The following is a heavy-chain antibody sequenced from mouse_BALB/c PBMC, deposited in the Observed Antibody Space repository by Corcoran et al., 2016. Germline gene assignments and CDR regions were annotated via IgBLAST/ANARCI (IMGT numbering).Heavy chain of an antibody. Sequence: QIQLVQSGPELKKPGETVKISCKASGYTFTNYGMNWVKQAPGKGLKWMGWINTYTGEPTYADDFKGRFAFSLETSASTAYLQINNLKNEDMATYVCARSDGYPTTYAMVYWGQGTSVTVSS. CDR3: ARSDGYPTTYAMVY. J-gene: IGHJ4*01. CDR1: GYTFTNYG. V-gene: IGHV9-1*02. D-gene: IGHD2-3*01. CDR2: INTYTGEP.